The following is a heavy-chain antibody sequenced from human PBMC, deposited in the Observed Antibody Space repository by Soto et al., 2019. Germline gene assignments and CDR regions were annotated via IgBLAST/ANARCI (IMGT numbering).Heavy chain of an antibody. Sequence: QVQLVQSGAEVKKPGASVKVSCKASGYTFTGYYMHWVRQAPGQGLEWMGWINPNSGGTNYAQKLQGRVTMTRDTSISTAYMELSRLRSDDTAVYYCARGALKGENSYGMDVWGQGTTVTVSS. J-gene: IGHJ6*02. CDR3: ARGALKGENSYGMDV. CDR1: GYTFTGYY. D-gene: IGHD2-21*01. CDR2: INPNSGGT. V-gene: IGHV1-2*02.